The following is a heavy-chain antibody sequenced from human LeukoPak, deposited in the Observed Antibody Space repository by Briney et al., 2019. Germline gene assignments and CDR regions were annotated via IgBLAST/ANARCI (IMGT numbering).Heavy chain of an antibody. Sequence: GGSLRLSCAASGFTFSSYAMSWVRQAPGKGLEWVSAISGSGGSTYYADSVKGRFTISRDNSKNTLYLQMNSLRAEDTAVYYSAKPLIAVVVPAAQTNSFDYWGQGTLVTVSS. CDR1: GFTFSSYA. V-gene: IGHV3-23*01. CDR2: ISGSGGST. D-gene: IGHD2-2*01. J-gene: IGHJ4*02. CDR3: AKPLIAVVVPAAQTNSFDY.